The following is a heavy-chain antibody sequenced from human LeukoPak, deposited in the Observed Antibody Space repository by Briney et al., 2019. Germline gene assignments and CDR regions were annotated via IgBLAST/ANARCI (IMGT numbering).Heavy chain of an antibody. CDR3: AKDQRGGVLRSY. V-gene: IGHV3-23*01. Sequence: GGSLRLSCAASGFTFSSYAMIWVRQAPGKGLEWVSAISGSGGSTYYADSVKGRFTISRDNSKNTLYLQMNSLRAEDTAVYYCAKDQRGGVLRSYWGQGTLVTVSS. D-gene: IGHD4/OR15-4a*01. CDR2: ISGSGGST. CDR1: GFTFSSYA. J-gene: IGHJ4*02.